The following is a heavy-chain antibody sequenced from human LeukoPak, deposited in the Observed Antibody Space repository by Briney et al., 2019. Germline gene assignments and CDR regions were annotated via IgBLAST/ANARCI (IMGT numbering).Heavy chain of an antibody. Sequence: SETLSLTCTVSGGSISSYYWRWIRQPPGKGLEWIGYIYYSGSTNYNPSLKSRVTISVDTSKNQFSLKLSSVTAADTAVYYCAREVGQIDYWGQGTLVTVSS. V-gene: IGHV4-59*01. CDR2: IYYSGST. J-gene: IGHJ4*02. CDR3: AREVGQIDY. CDR1: GGSISSYY.